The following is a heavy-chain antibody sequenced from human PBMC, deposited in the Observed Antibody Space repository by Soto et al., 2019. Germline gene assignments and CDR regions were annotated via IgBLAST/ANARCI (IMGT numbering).Heavy chain of an antibody. V-gene: IGHV3-48*02. CDR3: VTSLDY. J-gene: IGHJ4*02. Sequence: GSLRLSCAASGFNFSSYTMNWVRQAPGKGLEWVSYITSSSRTTYYADSVKGRFTISRDNAKNSLYLQMNSLRDEDTAIYYCVTSLDYWGQGTLVTVSS. CDR2: ITSSSRTT. CDR1: GFNFSSYT.